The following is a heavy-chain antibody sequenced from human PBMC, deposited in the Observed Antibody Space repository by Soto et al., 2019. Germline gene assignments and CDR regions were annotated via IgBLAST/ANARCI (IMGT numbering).Heavy chain of an antibody. V-gene: IGHV4-39*01. D-gene: IGHD6-19*01. CDR1: GGSISSSSYY. J-gene: IGHJ6*02. CDR3: ARQGLGSSGWDYYGMDV. CDR2: IYYSGST. Sequence: QQQLQESGPGLVKPSETLSLTCTVSGGSISSSSYYWGWIRQPPGKGLEWIGSIYYSGSTYYNPSIKSRVTLAVDTSKNQFALKLSSVTAADTAVYYCARQGLGSSGWDYYGMDVWGQGTTVTVSS.